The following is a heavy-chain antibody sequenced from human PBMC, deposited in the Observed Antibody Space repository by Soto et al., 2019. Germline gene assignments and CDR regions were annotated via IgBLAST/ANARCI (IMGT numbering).Heavy chain of an antibody. CDR1: GGSISSGGYY. CDR2: ISYSGST. V-gene: IGHV4-31*01. Sequence: QVQLQESGPGLVKPSQTLSLTCTVSGGSISSGGYYWSWIRQHPGTGLERIGYISYSGSTYYNPALQSQLTLSVDTSKNQFSLILISVAAANTAVYYNARGALHWGQGTLATVSS. J-gene: IGHJ4*01. CDR3: ARGALH.